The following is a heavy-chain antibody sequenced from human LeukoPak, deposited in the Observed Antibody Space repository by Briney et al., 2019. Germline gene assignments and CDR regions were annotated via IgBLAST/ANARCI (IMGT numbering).Heavy chain of an antibody. CDR1: GGTFSSYA. CDR3: AREKQHKDYHYYYGMDV. J-gene: IGHJ6*02. V-gene: IGHV1-69*04. Sequence: SVKVSCKASGGTFSSYAISWVRQAPGQGLEWMGRIIPILGIANYAQKFQGRVTITADKSTSTAYMELSSLRSEDTAVYYCAREKQHKDYHYYYGMDVWGQGTTVTVSS. CDR2: IIPILGIA. D-gene: IGHD6-13*01.